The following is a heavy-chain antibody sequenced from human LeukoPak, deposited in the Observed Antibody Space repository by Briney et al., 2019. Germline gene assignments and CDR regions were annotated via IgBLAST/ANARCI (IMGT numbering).Heavy chain of an antibody. V-gene: IGHV3-21*01. CDR1: GFTFSSYS. CDR3: AMKGNSHDCGDYHGY. Sequence: GGSLRLSCAAPGFTFSSYSMNWVRQAPGKGLEWVSSISSSSSYIYYADSVKGRFTISRDNAKNSLYLQMNSLRAEDTAVYYCAMKGNSHDCGDYHGYWGQGTLVTVSS. D-gene: IGHD4-17*01. CDR2: ISSSSSYI. J-gene: IGHJ4*02.